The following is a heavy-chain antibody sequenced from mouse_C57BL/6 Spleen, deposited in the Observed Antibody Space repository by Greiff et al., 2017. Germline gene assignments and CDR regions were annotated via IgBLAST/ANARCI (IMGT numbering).Heavy chain of an antibody. Sequence: QVQLQQSGAELVMPGASVKLSCKASGYTFTSYWMHWVKQRPGQGLEWIGEIDPSDSYTNYNQKFKGKSTLTVDKSSSTAYMQLSSLTSEDSAVYYCARPGRVDYWGQGTTLTVSS. D-gene: IGHD3-1*01. CDR1: GYTFTSYW. J-gene: IGHJ2*01. V-gene: IGHV1-69*01. CDR3: ARPGRVDY. CDR2: IDPSDSYT.